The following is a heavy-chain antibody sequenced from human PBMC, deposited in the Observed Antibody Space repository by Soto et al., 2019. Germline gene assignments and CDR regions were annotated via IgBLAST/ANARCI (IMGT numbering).Heavy chain of an antibody. V-gene: IGHV1-18*01. CDR2: ISAYNGNT. CDR3: ARDAAAGLNDY. J-gene: IGHJ4*02. D-gene: IGHD6-13*01. Sequence: QVQLVQSGAEVKKPGASVKVSCKASGYTFTSYGISWVRQAPGQGLEWMGWISAYNGNTKYAQKFQGRXTXTXNTSTRTAYMEVRSLRSADTAVYYCARDAAAGLNDYWGQGTLVTVSS. CDR1: GYTFTSYG.